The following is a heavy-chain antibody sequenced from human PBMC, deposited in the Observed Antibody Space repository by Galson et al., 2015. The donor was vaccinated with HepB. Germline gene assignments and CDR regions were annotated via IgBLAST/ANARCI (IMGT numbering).Heavy chain of an antibody. J-gene: IGHJ2*01. CDR1: GYTFTSYY. CDR3: ARGSYDSSGYYRGWYFDL. Sequence: SVKVSCKASGYTFTSYYMHWVRQAPGQGLEWMGIINPSGGSTSHAQKFQGRVTMTRDTSTSTVYMELSSLRSEDTAVYYCARGSYDSSGYYRGWYFDLWGRGTLVTVSS. D-gene: IGHD3-22*01. CDR2: INPSGGST. V-gene: IGHV1-46*03.